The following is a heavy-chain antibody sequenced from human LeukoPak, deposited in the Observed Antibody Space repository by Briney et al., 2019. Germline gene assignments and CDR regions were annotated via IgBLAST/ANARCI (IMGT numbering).Heavy chain of an antibody. D-gene: IGHD6-13*01. CDR3: ARAHPSRSSWYEN. J-gene: IGHJ4*02. Sequence: GGSLRLSCAASGFTFSSYEMNWVRQAPGKGLEWVSYISSSGSTIYYADSVKGRFTISRDNAKNSLYLQMNSLRAEDTAVYYCARAHPSRSSWYENWGQGTLVTVSS. V-gene: IGHV3-48*03. CDR1: GFTFSSYE. CDR2: ISSSGSTI.